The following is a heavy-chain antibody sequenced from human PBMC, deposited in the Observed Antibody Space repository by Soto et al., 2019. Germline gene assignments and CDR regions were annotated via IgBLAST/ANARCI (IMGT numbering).Heavy chain of an antibody. Sequence: QVQLVESGGGVVQPGRSLRLSCAASGFTFSSYAMHWVRQAPGKGLEWVSVISYDGSNKYYADSVKGRFTISRDNSKNTMYLQMQSMSAGDADVYYCERASRYSGSYYEFDAFDIWGQGTMVTVSS. J-gene: IGHJ3*02. D-gene: IGHD1-26*01. CDR3: ERASRYSGSYYEFDAFDI. V-gene: IGHV3-30-3*01. CDR1: GFTFSSYA. CDR2: ISYDGSNK.